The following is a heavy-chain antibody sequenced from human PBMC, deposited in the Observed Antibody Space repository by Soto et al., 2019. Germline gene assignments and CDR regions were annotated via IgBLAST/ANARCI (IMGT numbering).Heavy chain of an antibody. CDR2: INHSGST. D-gene: IGHD5-12*01. J-gene: IGHJ6*03. CDR3: ARCPTLYSGYDSGASEGDYYYMDV. Sequence: SETLSLTCAVYGGSFSGYYWSWIRQPPGKGLEWIGEINHSGSTNYNPSLKSRVTISVDTSKNQFSLKLSSVTAADTAVYYCARCPTLYSGYDSGASEGDYYYMDVWGKGTTVTVSS. V-gene: IGHV4-34*01. CDR1: GGSFSGYY.